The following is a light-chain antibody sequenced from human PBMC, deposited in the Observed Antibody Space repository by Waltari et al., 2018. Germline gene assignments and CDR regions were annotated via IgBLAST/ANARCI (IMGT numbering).Light chain of an antibody. V-gene: IGKV3-11*01. CDR1: QNISSY. CDR2: DTS. CDR3: LQRSNWPLT. Sequence: EIVLTQSPATLSLSPGERATLSCRASQNISSYLAWYQQKPGQAPRLLIYDTSRRATGIPARFSGSGSGTDFTLTISSLEPEDFAVYSCLQRSNWPLTFGGGTKVGIK. J-gene: IGKJ4*01.